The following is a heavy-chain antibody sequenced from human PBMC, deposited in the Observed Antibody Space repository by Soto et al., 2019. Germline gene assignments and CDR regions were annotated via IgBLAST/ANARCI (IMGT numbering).Heavy chain of an antibody. CDR2: ISYDGSNK. Sequence: GGSLRLSCAASGFTFSSYAMHWVRQAPGKGLEWVAVISYDGSNKYYADSVKGRFTISRDNSKNTLYLQMNSLRAEDTAVYYCARDQGGSYRPGSYYYYYYGMDVWGQGTTGTAP. CDR3: ARDQGGSYRPGSYYYYYYGMDV. V-gene: IGHV3-30-3*01. J-gene: IGHJ6*02. D-gene: IGHD1-26*01. CDR1: GFTFSSYA.